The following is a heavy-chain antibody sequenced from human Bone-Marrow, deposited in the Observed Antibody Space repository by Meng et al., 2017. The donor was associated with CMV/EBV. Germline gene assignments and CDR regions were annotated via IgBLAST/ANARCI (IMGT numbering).Heavy chain of an antibody. CDR2: ISGSGGST. V-gene: IGHV3-23*01. D-gene: IGHD6-19*01. Sequence: GESLKISCAASGFTFSSYAMSWVRQAPGKGLEWVSAISGSGGSTYYADSVKGRFTISRDNSKNTLYLQMNSLRAEDTALYYCAKDSSGWYGDFDYWGQGTLVTVSS. J-gene: IGHJ4*02. CDR3: AKDSSGWYGDFDY. CDR1: GFTFSSYA.